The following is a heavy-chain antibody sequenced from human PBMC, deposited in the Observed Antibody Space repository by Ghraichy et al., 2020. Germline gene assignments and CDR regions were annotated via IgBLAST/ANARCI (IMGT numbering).Heavy chain of an antibody. V-gene: IGHV4-39*01. D-gene: IGHD3-9*01. J-gene: IGHJ4*02. CDR3: AGHQVLRYFDWLFSTEPFDC. CDR1: GGSISSSSYY. CDR2: IYYRGKT. Sequence: SETLSLTCTVSGGSISSSSYYWGWIRQPPGKGLEWIGSIYYRGKTYYNPSLRSRVSISVDTSKNQFSLNLSSVTAADTAVYYCAGHQVLRYFDWLFSTEPFDCWGQGTLVTVSS.